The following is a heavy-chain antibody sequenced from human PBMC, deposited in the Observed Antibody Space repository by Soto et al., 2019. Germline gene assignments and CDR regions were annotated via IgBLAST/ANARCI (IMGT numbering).Heavy chain of an antibody. CDR3: ARQRTVYFARPGDWLDS. V-gene: IGHV4-30-4*01. CDR2: IYYSGNI. CDR1: GASISSADYF. J-gene: IGHJ5*01. D-gene: IGHD3-9*01. Sequence: SETLSLTCTVSGASISSADYFWSCIRQPPGQGLEWIGYIYYSGNIFYNQSLESRVTISVDTSKNQFSLKLTSVTAADTAVKYCARQRTVYFARPGDWLDSPGQRILVT.